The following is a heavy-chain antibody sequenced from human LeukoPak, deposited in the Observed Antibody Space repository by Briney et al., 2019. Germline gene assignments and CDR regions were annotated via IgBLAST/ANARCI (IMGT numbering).Heavy chain of an antibody. D-gene: IGHD3-10*01. Sequence: GASVNVSCKASGFTFTSSAMQWVRQARGQRLEWIGWIVVGSGNTNYAQKFQERVTITRDMSTSKAYMELSSLRSEDTAVYYCAADHDLWFGDPLYGMDVWGQGTTVTVSS. V-gene: IGHV1-58*02. CDR2: IVVGSGNT. J-gene: IGHJ6*02. CDR3: AADHDLWFGDPLYGMDV. CDR1: GFTFTSSA.